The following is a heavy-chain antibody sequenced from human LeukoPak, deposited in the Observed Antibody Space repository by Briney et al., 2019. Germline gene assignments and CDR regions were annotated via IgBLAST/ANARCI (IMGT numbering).Heavy chain of an antibody. Sequence: GASVKVSCKASGGTFSSYAISWVRQAPGQGLEWMGRIIPIFGIANYAQKFQGRVTITADKSTSTAYMELSSLRSEDTAVYYCARSRHYYDSSGSWCFDLWGRGTLVTVSS. CDR2: IIPIFGIA. CDR3: ARSRHYYDSSGSWCFDL. CDR1: GGTFSSYA. V-gene: IGHV1-69*04. D-gene: IGHD3-22*01. J-gene: IGHJ2*01.